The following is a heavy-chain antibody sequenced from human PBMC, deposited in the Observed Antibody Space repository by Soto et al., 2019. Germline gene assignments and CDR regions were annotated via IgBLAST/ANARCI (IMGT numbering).Heavy chain of an antibody. CDR3: ATGITMVRGVGIYYGMDV. CDR2: IYPGDSDT. Sequence: PVGYRKISCKVSGYSFTSYWIGWVRQMPGKGLEWMGIIYPGDSDTRYSPSFQGQVTISADKSISTAYLQWSSLKASDTAMYYCATGITMVRGVGIYYGMDVWGQGTTVTVSS. CDR1: GYSFTSYW. D-gene: IGHD3-10*01. V-gene: IGHV5-51*01. J-gene: IGHJ6*02.